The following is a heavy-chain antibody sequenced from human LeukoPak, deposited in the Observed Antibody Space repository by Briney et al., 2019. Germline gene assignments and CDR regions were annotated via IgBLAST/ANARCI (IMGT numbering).Heavy chain of an antibody. Sequence: SGGSLRLSCAASGFTFSSYWMHWVRQAPGKGLVWVSHINTDGSSTSYADSVKARFTISRDNAKNTLYLQMNSLRAEDTAVYYCVREGYSYGPTFDSWGQGTLVTVSS. V-gene: IGHV3-74*01. D-gene: IGHD5-18*01. CDR3: VREGYSYGPTFDS. J-gene: IGHJ4*02. CDR2: INTDGSST. CDR1: GFTFSSYW.